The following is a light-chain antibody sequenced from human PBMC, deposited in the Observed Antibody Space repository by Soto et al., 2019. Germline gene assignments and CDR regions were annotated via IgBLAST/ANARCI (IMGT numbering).Light chain of an antibody. V-gene: IGKV3-20*01. CDR2: GAS. CDR3: HHYGVSPIYT. J-gene: IGKJ3*01. CDR1: QSVRRNY. Sequence: PGATATLSCRASQSVRRNYLAWFQQKPGQAPRLLIYGASTRATGIPDRFSGSGSGTDFTLTISRLEPEDFAVYYCHHYGVSPIYTFGPGTKLDF.